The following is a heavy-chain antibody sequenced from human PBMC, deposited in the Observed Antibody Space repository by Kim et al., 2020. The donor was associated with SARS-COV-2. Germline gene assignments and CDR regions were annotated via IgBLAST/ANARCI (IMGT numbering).Heavy chain of an antibody. D-gene: IGHD2-21*01. V-gene: IGHV4-34*01. CDR3: ARLRNAIRDY. J-gene: IGHJ4*02. Sequence: SETLSLTCAVYGGSFSGYYWSWIRQPPGKGPEWIGEINHSGSTNYNPSLKSRVIISVDTSKNQFSLKLSSVTAADTAVYYCARLRNAIRDYWGQGTLVT. CDR2: INHSGST. CDR1: GGSFSGYY.